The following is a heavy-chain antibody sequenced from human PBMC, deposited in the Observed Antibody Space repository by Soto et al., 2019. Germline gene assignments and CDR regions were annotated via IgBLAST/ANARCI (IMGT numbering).Heavy chain of an antibody. CDR3: AKGLINGRWYAED. CDR2: ITDSGTGT. D-gene: IGHD6-13*01. J-gene: IGHJ4*02. CDR1: GFTFSSCV. V-gene: IGHV3-23*01. Sequence: EVHLLESGGGLVHPGESLRLSCGASGFTFSSCVMTWVRQAPGKGLEWVSCITDSGTGTYYADSVKGRFTISRDNSKDTMYLQINNLRAKDTGVYYCAKGLINGRWYAEDWGQGTLVIVSS.